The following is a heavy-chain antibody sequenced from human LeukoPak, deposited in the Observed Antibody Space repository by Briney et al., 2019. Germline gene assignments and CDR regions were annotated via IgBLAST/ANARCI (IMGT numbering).Heavy chain of an antibody. CDR3: ARDSGYFDWLLWNYFDY. Sequence: GGSLRLSCAASGFTFSSYGMHWVRQAPGKGLEWVAVIWYDGSNKYYADSVEGRFTISRDNSKNTLYLQMNSLRAEDTAVYYCARDSGYFDWLLWNYFDYWGQGTLVTVSS. D-gene: IGHD3-9*01. CDR1: GFTFSSYG. V-gene: IGHV3-33*01. J-gene: IGHJ4*02. CDR2: IWYDGSNK.